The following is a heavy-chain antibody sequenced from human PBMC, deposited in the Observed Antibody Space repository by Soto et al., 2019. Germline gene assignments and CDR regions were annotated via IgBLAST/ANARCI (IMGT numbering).Heavy chain of an antibody. Sequence: GGSLRLSCAASGFKFSNYAMSWVRQAPGKGLEWVSLISATGGGTYYADSVKGRFTISRDNSHNTLYLQVHSLTAEDTAVYYCAKDRREGGNSAFYFDFWGQGAPVTVSS. V-gene: IGHV3-23*01. D-gene: IGHD3-16*01. CDR1: GFKFSNYA. J-gene: IGHJ4*02. CDR2: ISATGGGT. CDR3: AKDRREGGNSAFYFDF.